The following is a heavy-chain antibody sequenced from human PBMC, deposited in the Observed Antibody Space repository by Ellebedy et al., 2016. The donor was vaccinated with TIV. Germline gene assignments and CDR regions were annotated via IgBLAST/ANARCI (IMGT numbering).Heavy chain of an antibody. CDR3: ASRGPYYQLDF. CDR1: GGSITSGASY. V-gene: IGHV4-31*03. Sequence: SETLSLXCTVSGGSITSGASYWTWIRQHPGKGLEWIGSIDYSGTTDYNPSLKSRVTISIDTSTKQFSLKLSSVTAADTAVYYCASRGPYYQLDFWGQGTHVNVSS. J-gene: IGHJ4*02. D-gene: IGHD3-10*01. CDR2: IDYSGTT.